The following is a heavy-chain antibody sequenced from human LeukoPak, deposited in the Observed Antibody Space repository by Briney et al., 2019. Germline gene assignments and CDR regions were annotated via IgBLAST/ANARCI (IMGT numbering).Heavy chain of an antibody. CDR1: GFTFSSYM. J-gene: IGHJ4*02. Sequence: GGSLRLSCAASGFTFSSYMMNWVRQAPGKGLEWVSSINSGSTYTYYTESVKGRFTVPRDNAKNSLFLQMNSLRAEDTAIYYCARSLTTLTYEGYWGQGTLVTVSS. V-gene: IGHV3-21*01. CDR3: ARSLTTLTYEGY. D-gene: IGHD1-1*01. CDR2: INSGSTYT.